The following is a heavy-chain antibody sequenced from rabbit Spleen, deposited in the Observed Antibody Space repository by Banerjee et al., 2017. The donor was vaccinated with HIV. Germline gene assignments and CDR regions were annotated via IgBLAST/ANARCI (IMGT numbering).Heavy chain of an antibody. CDR3: ARDTSSSFSSYGMDL. J-gene: IGHJ6*01. V-gene: IGHV1S40*01. Sequence: QQLVESGGDLVKPGASLTLTCIASGVSFSGSSYMCWVRQAPGKGLEWIACIHTGSSGFTYFASWAKDRFTIAKTSSTTVTLQMTSLTAADTATYFCARDTSSSFSSYGMDLWAQGPSSPS. CDR1: GVSFSGSSY. CDR2: IHTGSSGFT. D-gene: IGHD1-1*01.